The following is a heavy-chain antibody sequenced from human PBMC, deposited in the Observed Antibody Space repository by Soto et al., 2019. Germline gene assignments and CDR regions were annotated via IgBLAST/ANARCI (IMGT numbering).Heavy chain of an antibody. CDR1: GFALTPYW. CDR2: ISGSGGST. CDR3: AKDCSDIVVVVAATTAAFDI. V-gene: IGHV3-23*01. Sequence: AGGALRLPCAATGFALTPYWMSWVRPAPGKGPECVSAISGSGGSTYYADSVKGRFTISRDNSKSTLYLQMNSLRAEDTAVYYCAKDCSDIVVVVAATTAAFDIWGQGTMVTVSS. J-gene: IGHJ3*02. D-gene: IGHD2-15*01.